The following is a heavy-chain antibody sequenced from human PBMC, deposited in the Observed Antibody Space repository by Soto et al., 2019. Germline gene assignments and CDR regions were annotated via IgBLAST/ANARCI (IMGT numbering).Heavy chain of an antibody. CDR2: ISSSSSYI. CDR3: AIDYGSGSEPQKLDY. V-gene: IGHV3-21*01. J-gene: IGHJ4*02. CDR1: GFTFSSYS. Sequence: PGGSLRLSCAASGFTFSSYSMNWVRQAPGKGLEWVSSISSSSSYIYYADSVKGRFTISRDNAKNSLYLQMNSLRAEDTAVYYCAIDYGSGSEPQKLDYWGQGTLVTVSS. D-gene: IGHD3-10*01.